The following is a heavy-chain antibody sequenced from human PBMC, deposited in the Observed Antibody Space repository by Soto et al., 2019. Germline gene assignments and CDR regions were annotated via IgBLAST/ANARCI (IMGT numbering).Heavy chain of an antibody. D-gene: IGHD5-18*01. J-gene: IGHJ5*02. Sequence: ERLCRTGAVYGGSFSVYYGSWIRQPPGKGLEWIGEINHSGSTNYNPSLKSRVTISVDTSKNQLSLKLSSVTAADTAVYYCARAPILRGYRYNWFDPWGQGTLVTVYS. CDR2: INHSGST. V-gene: IGHV4-34*01. CDR3: ARAPILRGYRYNWFDP. CDR1: GGSFSVYY.